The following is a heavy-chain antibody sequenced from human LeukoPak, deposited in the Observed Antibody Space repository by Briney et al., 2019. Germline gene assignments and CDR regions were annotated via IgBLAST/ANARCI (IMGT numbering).Heavy chain of an antibody. CDR1: GGSITSSSYY. CDR3: ARVTGYMTEDYFDY. CDR2: IYYSGST. Sequence: SETLSLTCTVSGGSITSSSYYWGWIRQPPGKGLQWIGSIYYSGSTYYNPSLRSRVTISVYTSKIQFSLKLSSVTAADTAVYYCARVTGYMTEDYFDYWGQGTLITVSS. D-gene: IGHD6-13*01. J-gene: IGHJ4*02. V-gene: IGHV4-39*01.